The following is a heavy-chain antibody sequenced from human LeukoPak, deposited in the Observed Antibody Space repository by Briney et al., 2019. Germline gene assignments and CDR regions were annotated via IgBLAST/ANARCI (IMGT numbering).Heavy chain of an antibody. V-gene: IGHV3-23*01. Sequence: GGSLRLSCAASGFTFSSYAMSWVRQAPGEGLEWVSAISGSGGSTYYADSVKGRFTISRDNSKNTLYLQMNSLRAEDTAVYYCAKESGYYDSSGYYAWGQGTLVTVSS. D-gene: IGHD3-22*01. CDR1: GFTFSSYA. J-gene: IGHJ5*02. CDR3: AKESGYYDSSGYYA. CDR2: ISGSGGST.